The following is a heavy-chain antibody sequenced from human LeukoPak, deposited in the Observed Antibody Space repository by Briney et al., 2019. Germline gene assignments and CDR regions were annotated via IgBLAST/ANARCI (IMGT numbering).Heavy chain of an antibody. D-gene: IGHD1-26*01. CDR1: GFTFSSYG. CDR3: AKLFGSHTDS. Sequence: PGRSLRLSCAASGFTFSSYGMHWVRQAPGKGLEWVSAIGASGATTYYAHSVRGRFTISRDNSKNTLDLQMNSLRAEDTAVYYCAKLFGSHTDSWGLGTLVIVSS. CDR2: IGASGATT. V-gene: IGHV3-23*01. J-gene: IGHJ4*02.